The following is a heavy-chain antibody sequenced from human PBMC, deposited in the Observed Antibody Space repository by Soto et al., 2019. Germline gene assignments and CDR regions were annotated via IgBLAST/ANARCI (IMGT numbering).Heavy chain of an antibody. Sequence: ASVKVSCKASGYTFTSYGISWVRQAPGQGLEWMGWISAYNGNTNYAQKLQGRVTMTTDTSTSTANMEKRSLRSDDTDVYYCARGVLRFLEWLFFGWFDYWGQGTRVTVSS. CDR3: ARGVLRFLEWLFFGWFDY. CDR2: ISAYNGNT. D-gene: IGHD3-3*01. CDR1: GYTFTSYG. V-gene: IGHV1-18*01. J-gene: IGHJ4*02.